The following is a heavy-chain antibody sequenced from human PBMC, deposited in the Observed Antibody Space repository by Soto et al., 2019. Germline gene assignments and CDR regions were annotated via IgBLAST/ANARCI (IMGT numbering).Heavy chain of an antibody. J-gene: IGHJ4*02. CDR1: RDSISSSAYY. CDR2: IHYKWST. V-gene: IGHV4-39*01. D-gene: IGHD3-10*02. CDR3: ASYYYVWADYRSFEY. Sequence: SETLSLTCTVSRDSISSSAYYWCWIPQSPGKGLECIENIHYKWSTYYNPSLRSRVTISVDTSKTQFSLNLSSVTAPHTAVYSCASYYYVWADYRSFEYWGQGTLVPVSS.